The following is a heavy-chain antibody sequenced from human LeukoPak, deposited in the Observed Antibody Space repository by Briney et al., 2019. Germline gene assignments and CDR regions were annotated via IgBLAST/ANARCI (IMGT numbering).Heavy chain of an antibody. CDR1: GGSISNSSSY. J-gene: IGHJ3*02. CDR3: ARESSSGGAFDI. CDR2: IYYSGST. V-gene: IGHV4-39*07. Sequence: PSETLSLTCTVSGGSISNSSSYWGWIRQPPGKGLEWIGSIYYSGSTNYNPSLKSRVTISVDTSKNQFSLKLSSVTAADTAVYYCARESSSGGAFDIWGQGTMVTVSS. D-gene: IGHD2-15*01.